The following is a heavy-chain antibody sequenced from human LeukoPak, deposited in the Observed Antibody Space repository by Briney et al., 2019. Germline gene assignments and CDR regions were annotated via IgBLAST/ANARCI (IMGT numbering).Heavy chain of an antibody. CDR3: ARRGGSSSRRSPIDY. CDR1: GFTFSSYG. Sequence: PGRSLRLSCAASGFTFSSYGMHWVRQAPGKGLEWVAVISYDGSNKYYADSVKGRFTISRDNSKNTLYLQMNSLRAEDTAVYYCARRGGSSSRRSPIDYWGQGTLVTVSS. V-gene: IGHV3-30*03. J-gene: IGHJ4*02. D-gene: IGHD6-6*01. CDR2: ISYDGSNK.